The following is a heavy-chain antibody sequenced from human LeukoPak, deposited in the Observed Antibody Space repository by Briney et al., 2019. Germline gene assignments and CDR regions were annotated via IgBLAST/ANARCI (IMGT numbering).Heavy chain of an antibody. CDR3: ARDPSSGWYS. CDR1: GYTFTSYD. D-gene: IGHD6-19*01. Sequence: GASVKVSCKASGYTFTSYDINWVRQATGQGLEWMGWMNPNSGNTGYAQKFQGRVTITRNTSISTAYMELSRLRPDDTAVYYCARDPSSGWYSWGQGTLVTVSS. V-gene: IGHV1-8*03. J-gene: IGHJ4*02. CDR2: MNPNSGNT.